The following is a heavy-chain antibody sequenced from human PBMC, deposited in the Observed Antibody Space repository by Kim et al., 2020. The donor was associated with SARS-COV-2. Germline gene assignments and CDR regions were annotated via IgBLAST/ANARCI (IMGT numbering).Heavy chain of an antibody. CDR1: GFTFSSYW. CDR3: ARAGVFRQWLVLPHRGYPLFDY. Sequence: GGSLRLSCAASGFTFSSYWMSWVRQAPGKGLEWVANIKQDGSEKYYVDSVKGRFTISRDNAKNSLYLQMNSLRAEDTAVYYCARAGVFRQWLVLPHRGYPLFDYWGQGTLVTVSS. J-gene: IGHJ4*02. V-gene: IGHV3-7*01. CDR2: IKQDGSEK. D-gene: IGHD6-19*01.